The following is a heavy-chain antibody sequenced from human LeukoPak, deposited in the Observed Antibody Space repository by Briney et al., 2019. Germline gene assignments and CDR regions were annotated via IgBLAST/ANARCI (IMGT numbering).Heavy chain of an antibody. Sequence: GGSLRLSCAAFGFTFSDYYMTWIRQAPGKGLEWVSYISTRSTYTDYADSVKGRFTISRDDARNSLYLQMNSLRVEDTAVYYCAREDNWYFDLWGRGTLVTVSS. J-gene: IGHJ2*01. CDR1: GFTFSDYY. CDR3: AREDNWYFDL. CDR2: ISTRSTYT. V-gene: IGHV3-11*05.